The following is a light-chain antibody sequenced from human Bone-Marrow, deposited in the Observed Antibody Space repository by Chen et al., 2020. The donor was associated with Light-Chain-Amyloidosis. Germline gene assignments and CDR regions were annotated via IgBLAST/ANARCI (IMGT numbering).Light chain of an antibody. J-gene: IGLJ3*02. CDR3: QVCGSSSDRPV. CDR2: DVS. V-gene: IGLV3-21*02. Sequence: SYVLTQPSSVSVAPGQTATIACGGTNIGSTRVHWYQQTPGKARLLVVYDVSDRPLGIPELFSGTKSGNPATLNNSRVEAENGADYYCQVCGSSSDRPVFSGGTKLPVL. CDR1: NIGSTR.